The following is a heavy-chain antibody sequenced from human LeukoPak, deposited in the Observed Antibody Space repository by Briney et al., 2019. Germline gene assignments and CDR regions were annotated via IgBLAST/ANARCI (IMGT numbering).Heavy chain of an antibody. Sequence: PSETLSLTCAVSGGSISSSNWWSWVRQPPGKGLEWIGEIYHSGSTNYNPSLKSRVTMPVDTSKNQFSLKLSSVTAADTAVYYCARGSIAAAVTDYWGQGTLVTVSS. CDR3: ARGSIAAAVTDY. V-gene: IGHV4-4*02. CDR2: IYHSGST. CDR1: GGSISSSNW. J-gene: IGHJ4*02. D-gene: IGHD6-13*01.